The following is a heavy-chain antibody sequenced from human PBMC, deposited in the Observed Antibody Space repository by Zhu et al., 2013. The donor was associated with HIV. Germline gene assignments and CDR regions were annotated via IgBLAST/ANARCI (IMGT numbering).Heavy chain of an antibody. CDR3: ARGAVESSGYPPGHYYFDY. D-gene: IGHD3-22*01. Sequence: QVQLQESGPGLVKPSQTLSLTCTVSGGSISSGDYYWSWIRQPPGKGLEWIGYIYYSGSTYYNPSLKSRVTISVDTSKNQFSLKLSSVTAADTAVYYCARGAVESSGYPPGHYYFDYWGQGTLVTVSS. J-gene: IGHJ4*02. V-gene: IGHV4-30-4*01. CDR1: GGSISSGDYY. CDR2: IYYSGST.